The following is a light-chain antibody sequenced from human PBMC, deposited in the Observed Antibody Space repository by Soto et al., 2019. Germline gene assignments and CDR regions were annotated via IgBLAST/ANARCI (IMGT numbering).Light chain of an antibody. CDR2: DVS. V-gene: IGLV2-14*01. CDR1: SRDVGGYNF. Sequence: QSVLTQPASVSGSPGQSITISCTGTSRDVGGYNFVSWYQQHPGKAPKLMIYDVSNRPSGISNRFSGSKSGNTASLTISGLQAEDEADYYCSSYISSSVVVFGGGTQLTVL. CDR3: SSYISSSVVV. J-gene: IGLJ2*01.